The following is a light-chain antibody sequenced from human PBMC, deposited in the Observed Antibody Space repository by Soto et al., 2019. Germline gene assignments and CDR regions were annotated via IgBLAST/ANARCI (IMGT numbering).Light chain of an antibody. CDR2: GAS. J-gene: IGKJ1*01. CDR1: QSLNNN. Sequence: EIVLTQSPATLSVSPGERATLSCRATQSLNNNLAWYQQKPGQAPRLLIYGASSRATGIPDRFSGSGSGTDFTLTISRLEPEDFAVYYCQQYGSSPWTFGQGTKVDIK. CDR3: QQYGSSPWT. V-gene: IGKV3-20*01.